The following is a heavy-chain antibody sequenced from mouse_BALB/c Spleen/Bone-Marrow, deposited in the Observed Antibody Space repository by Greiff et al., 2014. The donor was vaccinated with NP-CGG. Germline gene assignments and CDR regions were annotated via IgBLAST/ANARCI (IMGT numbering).Heavy chain of an antibody. V-gene: IGHV4-1*02. J-gene: IGHJ1*01. Sequence: DVKLQESGGGLVQPGGSLKLSCAASGFDFSRYWMSWVRQAPGKGLAWIGEINPDSSTINYTPSLKDKFIISRDNAKNTLYLQMSKVRSEDTALYYCARLNYYGSLFVWGAGTTVTVSS. CDR1: GFDFSRYW. CDR2: INPDSSTI. D-gene: IGHD1-1*01. CDR3: ARLNYYGSLFV.